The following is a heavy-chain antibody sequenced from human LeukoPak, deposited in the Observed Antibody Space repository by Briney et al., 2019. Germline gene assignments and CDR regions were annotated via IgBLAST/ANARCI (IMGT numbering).Heavy chain of an antibody. J-gene: IGHJ3*02. Sequence: SETLSLTCTVSGGSMSRYYWSWMRQTPGKGLEYIGYIYYSGSTNYNPSLKSRVIISVHTSNNQFSLKLSSVTAADTAVYYCARRAYGVEGSTLDIWGQGTMVTVSS. CDR3: ARRAYGVEGSTLDI. D-gene: IGHD3-10*01. CDR1: GGSMSRYY. CDR2: IYYSGST. V-gene: IGHV4-59*08.